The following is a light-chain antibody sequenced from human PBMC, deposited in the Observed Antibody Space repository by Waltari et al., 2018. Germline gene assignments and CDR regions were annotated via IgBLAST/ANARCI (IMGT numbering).Light chain of an antibody. CDR3: QQYDGSVLT. J-gene: IGKJ4*01. CDR1: QTINNRF. Sequence: CRASQTINNRFLGWYQQKAGQANRGIISGGSSRAIGFPDKFSGSVSGTDFTLTISSLKPEDYAGYYCQQYDGSVLTFGGGTKVEI. V-gene: IGKV3-20*01. CDR2: GGS.